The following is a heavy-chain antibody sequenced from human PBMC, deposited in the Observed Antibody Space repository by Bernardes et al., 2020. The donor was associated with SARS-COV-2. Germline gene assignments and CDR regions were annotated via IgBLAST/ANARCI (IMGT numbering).Heavy chain of an antibody. V-gene: IGHV3-74*01. CDR1: GFSFSGYW. D-gene: IGHD3-16*02. Sequence: GGSLRLSCAASGFSFSGYWMHWVRQVPGKGLEWVSRINSDGSTTTYAESVKGRFSISRDNAKNTLYLQMNSLRAEDTAVYYCTSDLPVWTYGGAIASYFDHWGQGTRVTVSS. CDR3: TSDLPVWTYGGAIASYFDH. J-gene: IGHJ4*02. CDR2: INSDGSTT.